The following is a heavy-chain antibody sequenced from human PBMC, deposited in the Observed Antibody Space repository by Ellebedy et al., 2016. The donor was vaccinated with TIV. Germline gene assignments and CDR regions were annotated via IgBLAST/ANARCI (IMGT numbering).Heavy chain of an antibody. J-gene: IGHJ6*02. CDR3: ARDRTAGIPLYYYYGMDV. CDR1: GFTFSSYS. Sequence: GESLKISCAASGFTFSSYSMNWVRQAPGKGLEWVSSISSSSSYIYYADSVKGRFTISRDNAKNSLYLQMNSLSAEDTAVYYCARDRTAGIPLYYYYGMDVWGQGTTVTVSS. V-gene: IGHV3-21*01. CDR2: ISSSSSYI. D-gene: IGHD6-19*01.